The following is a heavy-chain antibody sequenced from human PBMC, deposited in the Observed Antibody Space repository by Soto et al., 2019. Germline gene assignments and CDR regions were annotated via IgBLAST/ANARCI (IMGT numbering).Heavy chain of an antibody. V-gene: IGHV1-18*01. J-gene: IGHJ5*02. CDR2: ISAYNGNK. CDR1: GYTFTSSG. CDR3: ARSTGYMDVWFDP. Sequence: ASVKVSCKASGYTFTSSGISWVRQAPGQGLEWMGWISAYNGNKNYAQKLQGRVTMTTDTLATTAYMELRSLRSDDTAVYYCARSTGYMDVWFDPWGQGTLVTV. D-gene: IGHD6-13*01.